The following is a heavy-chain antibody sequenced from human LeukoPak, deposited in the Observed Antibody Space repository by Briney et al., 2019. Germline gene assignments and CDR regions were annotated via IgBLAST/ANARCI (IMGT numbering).Heavy chain of an antibody. CDR3: ARDQESGGIGRYYAHFDY. D-gene: IGHD3-10*01. CDR2: IIPIFGTA. J-gene: IGHJ4*02. CDR1: GGTFSSYA. Sequence: GASVKVSCKASGGTFSSYAISWVRQAPGQGLEWMGGIIPIFGTANYAQKFQGRVTITADESTSTAYVELSSLRSEDTAVYYCARDQESGGIGRYYAHFDYWGQGTLVTVSS. V-gene: IGHV1-69*13.